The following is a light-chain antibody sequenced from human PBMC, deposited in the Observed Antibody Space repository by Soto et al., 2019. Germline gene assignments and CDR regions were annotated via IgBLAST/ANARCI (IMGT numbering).Light chain of an antibody. Sequence: EIVLTQSPGTLSLSLGERATLSCRASQTLSSSYLAWFQQKPGQAPTLLIYGTSRRAPGIPDRFSASGSGTDFTLTISRLEPEDFAMYYCQQYDSLSRTFGPGTKVDIK. CDR2: GTS. V-gene: IGKV3-20*01. CDR1: QTLSSSY. J-gene: IGKJ3*01. CDR3: QQYDSLSRT.